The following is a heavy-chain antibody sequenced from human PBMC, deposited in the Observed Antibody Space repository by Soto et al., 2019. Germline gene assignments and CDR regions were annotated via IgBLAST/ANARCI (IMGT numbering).Heavy chain of an antibody. D-gene: IGHD2-2*01. Sequence: EVQLLESGGGLVQPGGSLRLSCAASGFTFSSYAMSWVRQAPGKGLEWVSAISGSGGSAYYADSVKGRFTISRDNSKNTLYLQMNSLRAEYTAVYYCAKDRDYPRDQFHYWGQGTLVTVSS. CDR3: AKDRDYPRDQFHY. V-gene: IGHV3-23*01. CDR1: GFTFSSYA. J-gene: IGHJ4*02. CDR2: ISGSGGSA.